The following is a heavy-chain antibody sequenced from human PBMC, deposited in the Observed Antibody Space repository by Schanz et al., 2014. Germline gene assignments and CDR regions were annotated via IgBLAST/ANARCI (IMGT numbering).Heavy chain of an antibody. CDR1: GFAVDNYY. J-gene: IGHJ4*02. CDR2: ISGTGGDDT. D-gene: IGHD3-22*01. V-gene: IGHV3-23*04. Sequence: EVQLVASGGGLVQPGGSLRLSCAASGFAVDNYYMSCVRQAPGRGLEWVSSISGTGGDDTYYADSVKGRFTISRDNSKNTLFLQMNSLRVEDSAIYYCAKDISDTSGKDDYWGQGTLVSVSS. CDR3: AKDISDTSGKDDY.